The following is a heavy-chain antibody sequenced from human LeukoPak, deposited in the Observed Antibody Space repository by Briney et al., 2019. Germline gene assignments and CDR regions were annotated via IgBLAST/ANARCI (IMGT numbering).Heavy chain of an antibody. J-gene: IGHJ4*02. CDR3: ARVLGAFDY. Sequence: GGSLRLSCAASGFTFSSFSMNWVRQAPGKGLEWVSCISGSSSSIYYADSVQGRFTISRDNAKNSLYLQMNSLRDEDTAVYYCARVLGAFDYWGQGTLVTVSS. CDR1: GFTFSSFS. D-gene: IGHD3-16*01. V-gene: IGHV3-48*02. CDR2: ISGSSSSI.